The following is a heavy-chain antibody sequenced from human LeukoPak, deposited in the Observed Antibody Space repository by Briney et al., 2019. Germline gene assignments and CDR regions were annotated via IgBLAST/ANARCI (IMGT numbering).Heavy chain of an antibody. CDR1: GGSFSGYY. D-gene: IGHD4-17*01. J-gene: IGHJ4*02. V-gene: IGHV4-30-4*01. Sequence: SETLSLTCAVYGGSFSGYYWSWIRQPPGKGLEWIGYIYYSGSTYYNPSLKSRVTISVDTSKNQFSLKLSSVTAADTAVYYCARADRGDYNDYWGQGTLVTVSS. CDR2: IYYSGST. CDR3: ARADRGDYNDY.